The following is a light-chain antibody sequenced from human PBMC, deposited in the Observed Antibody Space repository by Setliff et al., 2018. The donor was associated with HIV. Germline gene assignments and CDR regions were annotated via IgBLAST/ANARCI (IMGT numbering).Light chain of an antibody. J-gene: IGLJ1*01. CDR3: SSYTSSSTLGV. CDR2: EVT. CDR1: SSDVGGYNY. V-gene: IGLV2-11*01. Sequence: QSALTQPRSVSGSPGQSVTFSCTGSSSDVGGYNYVSWYQQHPGKAPKLMIYEVTKRPSGVPDRFSGSKSGNTASLTISGLQAEDEADYYCSSYTSSSTLGVFGTGTKVTVL.